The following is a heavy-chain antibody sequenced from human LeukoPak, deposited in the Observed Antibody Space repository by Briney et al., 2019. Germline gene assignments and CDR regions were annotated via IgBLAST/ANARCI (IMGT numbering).Heavy chain of an antibody. Sequence: GGSLRLSCAASGFTFSTYLMNWVRQAPGKGLEWVSSISSSSDYIYYADSVKGRFTISRDNAKNSLYLQMNSLRAEDTAVYYCARDRVNYSPWWFDPWGQGTLVTVSS. CDR2: ISSSSDYI. J-gene: IGHJ5*02. D-gene: IGHD4-11*01. V-gene: IGHV3-21*01. CDR3: ARDRVNYSPWWFDP. CDR1: GFTFSTYL.